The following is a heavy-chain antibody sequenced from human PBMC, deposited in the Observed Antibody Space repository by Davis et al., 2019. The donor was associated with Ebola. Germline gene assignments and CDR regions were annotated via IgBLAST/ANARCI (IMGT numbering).Heavy chain of an antibody. J-gene: IGHJ4*02. D-gene: IGHD1-26*01. Sequence: GESLKISCAASGFTFSSYWMSWVRQAPGKGLEWVANIKQDGSEKYYVDSVKGRFTISRDNAKNSLYLQMNSLRAEDTAVYYCAKIGAYGSVDYWGQGTLVTVSS. V-gene: IGHV3-7*01. CDR1: GFTFSSYW. CDR3: AKIGAYGSVDY. CDR2: IKQDGSEK.